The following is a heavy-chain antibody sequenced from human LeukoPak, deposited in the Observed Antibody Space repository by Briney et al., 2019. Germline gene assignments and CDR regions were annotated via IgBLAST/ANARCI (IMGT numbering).Heavy chain of an antibody. J-gene: IGHJ4*02. CDR2: IYYSGST. V-gene: IGHV4-39*01. CDR3: ARQWYSSGWYGD. D-gene: IGHD6-19*01. Sequence: PSETLSLTCSVSGGPISSSPYYWGWIRQSPGKGPEWIGNIYYSGSTHYNPSLKSRLTISVDTSKNLFSLKLTSVTAADTAIYYCARQWYSSGWYGDWGQGILVTVSS. CDR1: GGPISSSPYY.